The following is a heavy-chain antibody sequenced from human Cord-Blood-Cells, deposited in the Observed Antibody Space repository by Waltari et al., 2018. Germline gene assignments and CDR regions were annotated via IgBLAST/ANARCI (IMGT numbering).Heavy chain of an antibody. J-gene: IGHJ4*02. D-gene: IGHD4-17*01. CDR3: AREDYGGNGG. CDR1: GFTVSSNY. Sequence: EVQLVESGGGLIQPGGSLRLSCAASGFTVSSNYMSWVRQAPGKGLVWVSVIFSGGTKNYADPVKGRLTIARDNSKNALYLQMNSLRAEDTAGYYCAREDYGGNGGWGQGTLVTVSS. CDR2: IFSGGTK. V-gene: IGHV3-53*01.